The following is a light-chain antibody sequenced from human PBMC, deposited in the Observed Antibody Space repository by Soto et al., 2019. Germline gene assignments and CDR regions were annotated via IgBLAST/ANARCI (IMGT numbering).Light chain of an antibody. Sequence: QSALAHPASVSGSPGQSITIYCTGTSSDVGGYNYVSWYQQHPGKAPKLMIYEVSNRPSGVSNRFSGSKSGNTASMTISGLQADYDADYYCSAYASSSALRVFGTGTKVTVL. CDR2: EVS. J-gene: IGLJ1*01. CDR3: SAYASSSALRV. V-gene: IGLV2-14*01. CDR1: SSDVGGYNY.